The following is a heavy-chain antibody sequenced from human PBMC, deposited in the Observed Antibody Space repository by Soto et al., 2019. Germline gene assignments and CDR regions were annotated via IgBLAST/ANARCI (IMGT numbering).Heavy chain of an antibody. J-gene: IGHJ4*02. CDR3: ARGPRYDYVWGSYRPHTFDY. CDR1: GGSFSGYY. CDR2: INHSGST. D-gene: IGHD3-16*02. Sequence: PSETLSLTCAVYGGSFSGYYWSWIRQPPGKXLEWIGEINHSGSTNYNPSLKSRVTISVDTSKNQFSLKLSSVTAADTAVYYCARGPRYDYVWGSYRPHTFDYWGQGTLVTVSS. V-gene: IGHV4-34*01.